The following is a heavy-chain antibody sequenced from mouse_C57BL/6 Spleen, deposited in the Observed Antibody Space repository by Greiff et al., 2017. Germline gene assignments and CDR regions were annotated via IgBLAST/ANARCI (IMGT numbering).Heavy chain of an antibody. Sequence: QVQLQQSGAELVKPGASVKMSCKASGYTFTSYWITWVKQRPGQGLEWIGDIYPGSGSTNYNEKFKSKATLTVDTSSSTAYMQLSSLTSEDSAVYYCARADGSSPAWFAYWGQGTLVTVSA. J-gene: IGHJ3*01. CDR2: IYPGSGST. CDR1: GYTFTSYW. D-gene: IGHD1-1*01. CDR3: ARADGSSPAWFAY. V-gene: IGHV1-55*01.